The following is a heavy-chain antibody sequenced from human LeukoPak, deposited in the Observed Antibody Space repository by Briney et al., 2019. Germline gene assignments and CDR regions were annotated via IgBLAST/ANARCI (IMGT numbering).Heavy chain of an antibody. CDR2: INPNSGGT. J-gene: IGHJ4*02. Sequence: GASVKVSCKASGYTFTGYYMHWVRQAPGQGLEWMGWINPNSGGTNYAQRFQGRVTMTRDTSISTAYMEPSRLRSDDTAVYYCARGGVSWGVATISGYWGQGTLVTVSS. D-gene: IGHD5-12*01. CDR3: ARGGVSWGVATISGY. V-gene: IGHV1-2*02. CDR1: GYTFTGYY.